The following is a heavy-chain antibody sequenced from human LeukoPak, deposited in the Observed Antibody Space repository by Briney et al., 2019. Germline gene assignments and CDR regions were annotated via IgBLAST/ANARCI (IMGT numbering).Heavy chain of an antibody. CDR2: ISRSDGTT. CDR3: AKASGYSYGYDAFDI. D-gene: IGHD5-18*01. J-gene: IGHJ3*02. Sequence: GGSLRLSCAGSGFTFSSYAMTWVRQAPGTGLEWVSSISRSDGTTYYADSVKGRFTISRDNSKNTLFLQMNSLRAEDTAIYYCAKASGYSYGYDAFDIWGQGTMVTVSS. V-gene: IGHV3-23*01. CDR1: GFTFSSYA.